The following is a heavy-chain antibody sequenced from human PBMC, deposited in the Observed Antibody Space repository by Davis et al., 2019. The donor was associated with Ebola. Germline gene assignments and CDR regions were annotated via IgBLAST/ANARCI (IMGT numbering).Heavy chain of an antibody. J-gene: IGHJ4*02. CDR2: IYYSGST. V-gene: IGHV4-59*01. D-gene: IGHD3-22*01. CDR3: ARGYYDSSGYPSFDY. CDR1: GGSISSYY. Sequence: PSETLSLTCTVSGGSISSYYWSWIRQPPGKGLEWIGYIYYSGSTNYNPSLKSRVTISVDTSKNQFSLKLSSVTAADTAVYYCARGYYDSSGYPSFDYWGQGTLVTVSS.